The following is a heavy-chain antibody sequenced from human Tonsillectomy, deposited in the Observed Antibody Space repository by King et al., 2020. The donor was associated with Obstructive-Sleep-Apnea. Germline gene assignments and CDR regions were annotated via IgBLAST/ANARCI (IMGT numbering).Heavy chain of an antibody. J-gene: IGHJ4*02. CDR2: ITAYNGNT. CDR3: ARDRDYYASGSYADY. V-gene: IGHV1-18*01. D-gene: IGHD3-10*01. Sequence: QLVQSGAEVKKPGASVKVSCKASGYTFTSYGISWVRQAPGQGLEWMGWITAYNGNTNYAQKLQGRVTMTTDTSTTTTYMELRSLRSDDTAVYYCARDRDYYASGSYADYWGQGTLVTVSS. CDR1: GYTFTSYG.